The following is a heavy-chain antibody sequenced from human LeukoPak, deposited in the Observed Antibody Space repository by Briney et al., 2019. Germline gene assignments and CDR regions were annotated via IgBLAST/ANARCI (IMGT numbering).Heavy chain of an antibody. J-gene: IGHJ4*02. CDR3: ARYSRSWYVPIFDY. CDR2: ISASGGST. CDR1: GFTFSTYV. Sequence: GGTLRLSCPASGFTFSTYVMTWVRQAPGKGLEWVSDISASGGSTYYADSVKGRFTISRDNSKNTLYLQMNSLRAEDTAVYYCARYSRSWYVPIFDYWGQGTLVTVSS. V-gene: IGHV3-23*01. D-gene: IGHD6-13*01.